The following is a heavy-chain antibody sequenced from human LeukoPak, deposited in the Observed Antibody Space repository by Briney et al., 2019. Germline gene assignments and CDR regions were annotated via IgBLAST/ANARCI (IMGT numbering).Heavy chain of an antibody. V-gene: IGHV3-23*01. D-gene: IGHD4-11*01. J-gene: IGHJ6*02. Sequence: GGSLRLSCAASGFTFSSYAMSWVRQAPGKGLEWVSAISGGGGSTYYADSVKGRFTISRDNSKNTLYLQMNSLRAEDTAVYYCAKGDYTPYYYYGMDVWGQGTTVTVSS. CDR2: ISGGGGST. CDR1: GFTFSSYA. CDR3: AKGDYTPYYYYGMDV.